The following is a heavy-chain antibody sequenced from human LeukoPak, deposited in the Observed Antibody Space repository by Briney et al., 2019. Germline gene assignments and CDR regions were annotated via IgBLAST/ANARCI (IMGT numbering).Heavy chain of an antibody. V-gene: IGHV5-51*01. J-gene: IGHJ1*01. D-gene: IGHD3-22*01. CDR2: IYPGDSDT. CDR3: ARPSVYYDSSGYYPEYFQH. CDR1: GYTFTSYW. Sequence: ASVKVSCKASGYTFTSYWIGWVRQMPGKGLEWMGIIYPGDSDTRYSPSFQGQVTISADKSISTAYLQWSSLKASDTAMYYCARPSVYYDSSGYYPEYFQHWGQGTLVTVSS.